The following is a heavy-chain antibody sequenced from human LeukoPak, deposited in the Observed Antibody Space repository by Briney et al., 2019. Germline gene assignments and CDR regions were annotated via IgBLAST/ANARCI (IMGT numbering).Heavy chain of an antibody. CDR2: INHSGST. V-gene: IGHV4-34*01. CDR1: GGSFSGYY. D-gene: IGHD6-13*01. CDR3: ARSGFVGYSSSWAYYYYYMDV. Sequence: SETLSLTCAVYGGSFSGYYWSWIRQPPGKGLEWIGEINHSGSTNYNPSLKSRVTISVDTSKNQFSLKLSSVTAADTAVYYCARSGFVGYSSSWAYYYYYMDVWGKGTTVTVSS. J-gene: IGHJ6*03.